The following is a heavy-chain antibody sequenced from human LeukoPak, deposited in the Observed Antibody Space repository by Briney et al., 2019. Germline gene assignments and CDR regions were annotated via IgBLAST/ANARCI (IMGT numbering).Heavy chain of an antibody. D-gene: IGHD3-22*01. CDR3: AREALSSGYYQKPEAFDI. CDR1: GFTFSSYE. CDR2: ISSSGSTI. V-gene: IGHV3-48*03. Sequence: GGSLRLSCAASGFTFSSYEMNWVRQAPGKGLEWVSYISSSGSTIYYADSVKGRFTISRDNAKNSLYLQMNSLRAEDTAVYYCAREALSSGYYQKPEAFDIWGQGTMVTVSS. J-gene: IGHJ3*02.